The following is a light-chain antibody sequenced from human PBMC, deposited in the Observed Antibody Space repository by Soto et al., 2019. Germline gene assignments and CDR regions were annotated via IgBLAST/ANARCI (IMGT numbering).Light chain of an antibody. J-gene: IGKJ5*01. CDR3: QQTFNSPIT. CDR2: GAS. CDR1: LSISRY. Sequence: DIELTQSPSSLSASVGDRVIITCRASLSISRYLHWYHQQPGKGPKVLIYGASSLQSGVSSRFSGSGSGTDFTLTISSVRPEDLGGFYCQQTFNSPITFGQGTRLEIK. V-gene: IGKV1-39*01.